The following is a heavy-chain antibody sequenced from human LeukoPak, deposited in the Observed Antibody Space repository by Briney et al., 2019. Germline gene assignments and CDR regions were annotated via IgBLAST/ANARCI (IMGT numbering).Heavy chain of an antibody. Sequence: ASVKVSCKASGYTFTSYGISWVRQAPGQGLEGMGWISAYNGSTNYAQKLQGRVTMTTDTSTSTAYMELRSLRSDDTAVYYCARDWAYYYDSSGYYLGPEDYYYGMDVWGQGTTVTVSS. V-gene: IGHV1-18*01. CDR2: ISAYNGST. CDR1: GYTFTSYG. D-gene: IGHD3-22*01. J-gene: IGHJ6*02. CDR3: ARDWAYYYDSSGYYLGPEDYYYGMDV.